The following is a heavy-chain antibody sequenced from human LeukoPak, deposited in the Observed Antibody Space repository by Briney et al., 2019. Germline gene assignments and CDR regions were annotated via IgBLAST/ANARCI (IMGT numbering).Heavy chain of an antibody. CDR2: TVGRGTT. V-gene: IGHV3-69-1*01. Sequence: GGSLRLSCVASGFTFTSDAMNWVRQAPGKGLEWVSSTVGRGTTQYADSVKGRFTVSRDNAKNSLYLQMNSLRAEDTAVYYCARGITIFGVVTHDAFDIWGQGTMVTVSS. J-gene: IGHJ3*02. D-gene: IGHD3-3*01. CDR1: GFTFTSDA. CDR3: ARGITIFGVVTHDAFDI.